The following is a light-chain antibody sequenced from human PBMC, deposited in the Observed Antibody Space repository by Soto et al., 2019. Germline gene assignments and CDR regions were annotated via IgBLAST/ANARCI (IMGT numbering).Light chain of an antibody. CDR2: DGD. V-gene: IGLV3-21*02. CDR3: QVWDDSRDQQV. CDR1: NIGVRS. J-gene: IGLJ3*02. Sequence: SYELTQAPSVSVAPGQTASITCGANNIGVRSVHWHQKKPGQAPVLVVYDGDARPSGIPGRFSGSNSGNTATLTITRVEAGDEADYYCQVWDDSRDQQVFGGGTKVTVL.